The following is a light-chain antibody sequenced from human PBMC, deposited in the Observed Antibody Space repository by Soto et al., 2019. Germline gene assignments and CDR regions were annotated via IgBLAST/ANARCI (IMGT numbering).Light chain of an antibody. CDR3: QQFNNYPLT. CDR1: QGISSA. Sequence: AIQLTQSPSSLSASVGDRVTVTCRASQGISSALAWYQQKPGRAPKLLIYDASNLEGGVPSRLSGRGSETDFALTISSLQPEDFATYYCQQFNNYPLTFGGGTKVEIK. V-gene: IGKV1D-13*01. CDR2: DAS. J-gene: IGKJ4*01.